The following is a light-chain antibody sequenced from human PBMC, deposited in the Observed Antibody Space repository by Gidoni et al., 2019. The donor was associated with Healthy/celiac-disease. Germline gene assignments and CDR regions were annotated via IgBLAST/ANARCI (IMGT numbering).Light chain of an antibody. V-gene: IGKV1-13*02. J-gene: IGKJ1*01. CDR2: HAS. CDR1: QGINSA. Sequence: AIHLTQSPSSLSASVGDRVTITCRASQGINSALAWYQQKPGKAPDLLIYHASTLESGVPSRFSGSGAGTDFTLTISSLQPEDFATYYCHHSNSYPQTFGQGTKVEIK. CDR3: HHSNSYPQT.